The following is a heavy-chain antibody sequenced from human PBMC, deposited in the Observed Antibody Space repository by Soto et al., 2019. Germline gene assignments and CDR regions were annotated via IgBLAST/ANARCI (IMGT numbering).Heavy chain of an antibody. J-gene: IGHJ6*02. CDR3: ARDQSFDRTYYYGIDV. CDR2: ISPFNGNT. Sequence: QVQLVQSGAEVKMPGASVRVSCKSSGYPFTHYGITWIRQAPGQGLECMGWISPFNGNTNYGQTVQGRVTLTTETSTSTVYMELRSLRSDDTAVYYCARDQSFDRTYYYGIDVWGQGTTVTVSS. CDR1: GYPFTHYG. V-gene: IGHV1-18*01.